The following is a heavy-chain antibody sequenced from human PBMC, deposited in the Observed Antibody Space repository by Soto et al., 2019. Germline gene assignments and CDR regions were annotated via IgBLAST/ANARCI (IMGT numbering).Heavy chain of an antibody. D-gene: IGHD5-12*01. Sequence: SVKVSCKASGYTFTYRYLHWVRQAPGQALEWMGWITPFNGNTNYAQKFQDRVTITRDRSMSTAYMELSSLRSEDTAMYYCARAGGGYDPNAFDIWGQGTMVTVSS. J-gene: IGHJ3*02. CDR3: ARAGGGYDPNAFDI. CDR2: ITPFNGNT. CDR1: GYTFTYRY. V-gene: IGHV1-45*02.